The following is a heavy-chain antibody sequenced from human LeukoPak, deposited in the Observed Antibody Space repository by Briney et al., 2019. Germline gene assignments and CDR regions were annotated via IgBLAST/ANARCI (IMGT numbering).Heavy chain of an antibody. Sequence: HPGGSLTLSCAASGVTFSSYAMSWVRQPPGKGLEWVSAISGSGGSNYYADSVKGRFTISRDNSKNPLYLQMNSLRAEDTGVYYCAKTEGSGIAVAGYYFDEGGEPTLVT. J-gene: IGHJ4*01. CDR2: ISGSGGSN. V-gene: IGHV3-23*01. CDR1: GVTFSSYA. CDR3: AKTEGSGIAVAGYYFDE. D-gene: IGHD6-19*01.